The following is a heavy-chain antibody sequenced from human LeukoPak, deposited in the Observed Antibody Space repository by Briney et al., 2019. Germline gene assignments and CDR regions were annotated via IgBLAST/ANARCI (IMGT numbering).Heavy chain of an antibody. J-gene: IGHJ2*01. CDR2: ISGNGDTT. V-gene: IGHV3-23*01. CDR3: ARDFTGGGRFFDL. Sequence: PGGSLRLSCAASGFTFSTYAMSWVRQAPGKGLEWVLVISGNGDTTYYADSARGRFTISRDNFKDTLYLQMNSLRAEDTAVYYCARDFTGGGRFFDLWGRGTLVTVSS. D-gene: IGHD1-14*01. CDR1: GFTFSTYA.